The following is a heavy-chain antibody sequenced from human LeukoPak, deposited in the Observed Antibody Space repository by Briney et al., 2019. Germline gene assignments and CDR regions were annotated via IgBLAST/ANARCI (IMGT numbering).Heavy chain of an antibody. Sequence: GASVKVSCKASGFTFTGYYIHGVRQAPGQGFEWIGWINANSGGPKYAQKFQGRVTMTRDTSISTAYMELTSLKSDDTAVYFCAREIPSTIDGYDIWGQGTMVTVSS. V-gene: IGHV1-2*02. J-gene: IGHJ3*02. CDR1: GFTFTGYY. CDR2: INANSGGP. CDR3: AREIPSTIDGYDI. D-gene: IGHD1-14*01.